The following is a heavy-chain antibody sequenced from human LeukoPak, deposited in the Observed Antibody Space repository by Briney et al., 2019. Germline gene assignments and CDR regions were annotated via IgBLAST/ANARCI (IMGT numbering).Heavy chain of an antibody. CDR2: ISGSGGST. CDR3: AKGGVRAAGYYGMDV. V-gene: IGHV3-23*01. D-gene: IGHD3-10*01. J-gene: IGHJ6*04. CDR1: GFTFSSYA. Sequence: GGSLRLSCAASGFTFSSYAMSWVRQAPGKGLELVSAISGSGGSTYYVDSVKGRFTISRDNSKNTLYLQMNSLRAEDTAVYYCAKGGVRAAGYYGMDVWDKGTTVTVSS.